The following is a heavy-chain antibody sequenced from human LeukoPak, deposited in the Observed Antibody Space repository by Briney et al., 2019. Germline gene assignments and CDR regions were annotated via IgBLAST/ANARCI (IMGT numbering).Heavy chain of an antibody. V-gene: IGHV3-23*01. CDR2: LSDSGVYT. D-gene: IGHD3-10*01. CDR1: GFTFSNYA. CDR3: ARDLGMLRGVYPFDI. J-gene: IGHJ3*02. Sequence: GGSLRLSCAASGFTFSNYAMTWVGQAPGNGLEGVSILSDSGVYTYYADSVKGRFTISRDNSNNIMDLQMNRLGAEDMALYYCARDLGMLRGVYPFDIWGQGTMDSVS.